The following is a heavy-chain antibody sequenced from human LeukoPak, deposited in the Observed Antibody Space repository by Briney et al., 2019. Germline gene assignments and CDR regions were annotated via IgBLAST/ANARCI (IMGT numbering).Heavy chain of an antibody. J-gene: IGHJ6*02. V-gene: IGHV4-30-4*01. CDR1: GGSISSGDYY. CDR2: IYYSGST. Sequence: PSETLSLTCTVSGGSISSGDYYWSWIRQPPGKGLEWIGYIYYSGSTYYNPSLKSRVTISVDTSKNQFSLKLSSVTAADTAVYYCARASLITIFGVVIPNVMGVWGQGTTVTVSS. D-gene: IGHD3-3*01. CDR3: ARASLITIFGVVIPNVMGV.